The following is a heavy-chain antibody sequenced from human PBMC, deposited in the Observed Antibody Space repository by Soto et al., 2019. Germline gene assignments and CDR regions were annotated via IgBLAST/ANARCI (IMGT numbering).Heavy chain of an antibody. CDR3: ARYIGVTCFHDY. CDR1: GGSISSGDYY. Sequence: QVQLQESGPGLVKPSQTLSLTCTVSGGSISSGDYYWSWIRQPPAKGLEWIGYIYYSGSTYYNPSLKSRVSMSVDTSTNQFSPTLSSVTAADTAVYYCARYIGVTCFHDYWGQGTLVTVSS. D-gene: IGHD2-15*01. J-gene: IGHJ4*02. V-gene: IGHV4-30-4*01. CDR2: IYYSGST.